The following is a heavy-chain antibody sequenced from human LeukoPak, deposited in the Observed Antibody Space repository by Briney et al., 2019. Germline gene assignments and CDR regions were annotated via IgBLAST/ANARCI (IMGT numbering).Heavy chain of an antibody. CDR2: IWYDGSKK. J-gene: IGHJ4*02. CDR3: ARDISYNSLDY. V-gene: IGHV3-33*01. Sequence: QTGGPLRLSCATSGFTFSSHGFYWVRQAPGKGLEGVAVIWYDGSKKYYADSVKGRSTISRDNSKNTLYLEMNSLRAEDTAVYYCARDISYNSLDYWGQGTLVTVSS. D-gene: IGHD6-13*01. CDR1: GFTFSSHG.